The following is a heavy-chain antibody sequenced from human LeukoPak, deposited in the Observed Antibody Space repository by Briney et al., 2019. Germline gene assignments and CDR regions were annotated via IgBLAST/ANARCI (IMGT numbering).Heavy chain of an antibody. CDR1: GGSFTVYS. J-gene: IGHJ4*02. Sequence: PSETLSLTCAVYGGSFTVYSWTWIRQPPGKSLEWVGEISPSGNTQYNPSLKSRVTISLDASKCQFYLKLNSVTAADTAVYYCARRVRSADYRLDYWGQGTLVTVSS. CDR3: ARRVRSADYRLDY. V-gene: IGHV4-34*01. D-gene: IGHD4-11*01. CDR2: ISPSGNT.